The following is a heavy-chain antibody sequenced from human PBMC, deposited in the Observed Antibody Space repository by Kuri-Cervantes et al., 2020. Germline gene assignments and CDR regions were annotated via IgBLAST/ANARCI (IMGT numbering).Heavy chain of an antibody. V-gene: IGHV3-21*01. Sequence: GSLRLSCAASGFTFSSYSMNWVRQAPGKGLEWVSSISSASTYYIYYADSVRGRFTISRGNAKNSLYLQMNSLRAEDTAVYYCASDPGYQVMYPEGYFDYWGQGALVTVSS. D-gene: IGHD2-8*02. CDR2: ISSASTYYI. CDR3: ASDPGYQVMYPEGYFDY. CDR1: GFTFSSYS. J-gene: IGHJ4*02.